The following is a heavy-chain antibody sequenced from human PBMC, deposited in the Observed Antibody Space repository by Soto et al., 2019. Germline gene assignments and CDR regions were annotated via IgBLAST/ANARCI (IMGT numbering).Heavy chain of an antibody. D-gene: IGHD7-27*01. V-gene: IGHV4-30-4*01. CDR3: ARRVTGGGERFDP. Sequence: QVQLQVSGPGLVEPSQTLSLTCTVSGASVSSGDYYWTWIRQPPGKDLEWIGYIYSSGNTNYNPSLRSRVTMSKDTSKNQVSLKLTSVTDADTAVYYCARRVTGGGERFDPWGQGTLVTVSS. CDR2: IYSSGNT. J-gene: IGHJ5*02. CDR1: GASVSSGDYY.